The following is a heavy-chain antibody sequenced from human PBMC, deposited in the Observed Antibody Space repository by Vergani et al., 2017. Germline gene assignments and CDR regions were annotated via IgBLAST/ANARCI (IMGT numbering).Heavy chain of an antibody. D-gene: IGHD2-15*01. Sequence: QVQVVQSGAEVKKSGASVKVSCKTSGYTFSNYYMHWVRQAPGQGLEWMGIINPSGGHTNYAQKFQGRVTMTTDRSTSTAYMELRSLRSDDTAVYYCARDGSYSSGRMPWWGQGTLVTVSS. CDR3: ARDGSYSSGRMPW. V-gene: IGHV1-46*01. CDR2: INPSGGHT. J-gene: IGHJ4*02. CDR1: GYTFSNYY.